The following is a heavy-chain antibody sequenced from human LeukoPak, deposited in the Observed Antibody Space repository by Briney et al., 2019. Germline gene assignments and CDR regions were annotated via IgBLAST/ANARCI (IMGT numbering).Heavy chain of an antibody. D-gene: IGHD2-2*01. CDR1: GYTSTGYY. CDR3: ARGEVGYCSSTSCDYYYYMDV. J-gene: IGHJ6*03. Sequence: ASVKVSCKASGYTSTGYYMHWVRQAPGQGLEWMGWINPNSGGTNYAQKFQGRVTMTRDTSISTAYMELSRLRSDDTAVYYCARGEVGYCSSTSCDYYYYMDVWGKGTTVTVSS. CDR2: INPNSGGT. V-gene: IGHV1-2*02.